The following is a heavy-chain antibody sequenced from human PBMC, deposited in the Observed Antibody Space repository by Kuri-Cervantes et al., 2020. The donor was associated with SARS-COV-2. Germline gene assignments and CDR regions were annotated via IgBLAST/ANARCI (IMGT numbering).Heavy chain of an antibody. D-gene: IGHD2/OR15-2a*01. J-gene: IGHJ4*02. CDR3: ARGSESPPFDY. Sequence: GSLRLSCTVSGGSISSYYWSWIRQPPGKGLEWIGYIYYSGSTNYNPSLKSRVTISVDTSKNQSSLKLSSVTAADTAVYYCARGSESPPFDYWGQGTLVTVSS. V-gene: IGHV4-59*01. CDR1: GGSISSYY. CDR2: IYYSGST.